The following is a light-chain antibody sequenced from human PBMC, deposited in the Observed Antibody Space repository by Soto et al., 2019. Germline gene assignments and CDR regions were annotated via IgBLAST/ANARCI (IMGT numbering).Light chain of an antibody. CDR3: TSYTSSSTEV. Sequence: QLVLTQPASVSGSPGQSITISCTGTSSDVGGYNYVSWYQQHPGKVPKLMIYDVTNRPSGVSNRFSGSKSGNTASLTISGLQAEDEADYYCTSYTSSSTEVFGTGTKLTVL. CDR2: DVT. CDR1: SSDVGGYNY. V-gene: IGLV2-14*01. J-gene: IGLJ1*01.